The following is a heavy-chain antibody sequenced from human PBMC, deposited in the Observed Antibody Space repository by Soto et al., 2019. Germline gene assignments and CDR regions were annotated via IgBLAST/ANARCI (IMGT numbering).Heavy chain of an antibody. V-gene: IGHV4-31*03. CDR1: GGSISSGGYY. CDR2: IYSSGST. Sequence: QVQLQESGPGLVKPSQTLSLTCTVSGGSISSGGYYWSWIRQHPGKGLEWIGYIYSSGSTYYSPSPRGRGTTPIDPSKNQFSLKLSSVTAADTAVCYCAREPSIWGQGTLVTVSS. J-gene: IGHJ4*02. CDR3: AREPSI.